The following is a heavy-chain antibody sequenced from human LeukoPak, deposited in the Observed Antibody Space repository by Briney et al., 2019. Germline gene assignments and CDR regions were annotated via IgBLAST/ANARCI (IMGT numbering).Heavy chain of an antibody. CDR2: IWYDGSNK. J-gene: IGHJ4*02. V-gene: IGHV3-33*06. CDR3: AKQRSYSIDY. Sequence: GGSLRLSCAASGFTLSSYDMHWVRQAPGKGLEWVAVIWYDGSNKYYADSAKGRFTISKDNSKNTLYLQMNSLRAEDTAVYYCAKQRSYSIDYWGQGTLVAVSS. D-gene: IGHD1-26*01. CDR1: GFTLSSYD.